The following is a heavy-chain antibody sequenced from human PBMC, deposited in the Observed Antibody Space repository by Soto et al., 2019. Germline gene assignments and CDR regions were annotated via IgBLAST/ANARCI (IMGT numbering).Heavy chain of an antibody. V-gene: IGHV4-59*01. D-gene: IGHD3-10*01. CDR2: IYYSGST. J-gene: IGHJ4*02. Sequence: SXTLSLACPVSGGSMSSYYWSWIRQPPGKGLEWIGYIYYSGSTNYNPSLKSRVTISVDTSKNQFSLKLSSVTAADTALYYCARTYGRNFDYWGQGTLVTVSS. CDR3: ARTYGRNFDY. CDR1: GGSMSSYY.